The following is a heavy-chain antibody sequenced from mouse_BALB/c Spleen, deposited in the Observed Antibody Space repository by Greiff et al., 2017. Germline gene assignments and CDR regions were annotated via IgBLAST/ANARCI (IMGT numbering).Heavy chain of an antibody. CDR3: ARWEITLDY. V-gene: IGHV1-69*01. J-gene: IGHJ2*01. D-gene: IGHD2-4*01. CDR1: GYTFTDYW. Sequence: VQLQQPGAELVMPGASVKMSCKASGYTFTDYWMHWVKQRPGQGLEWIGAIDTSDSYTSYNQKFKGKATLTVDESSSTAYMQLSSLTSEDSAVYYCARWEITLDYWGHGTTLTVSS. CDR2: IDTSDSYT.